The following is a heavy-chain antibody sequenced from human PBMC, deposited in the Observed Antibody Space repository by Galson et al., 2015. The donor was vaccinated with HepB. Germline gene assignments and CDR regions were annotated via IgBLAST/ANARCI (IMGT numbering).Heavy chain of an antibody. V-gene: IGHV4-59*11. CDR2: IYYSGST. CDR3: ARLRHYYDSSGYYYALDY. D-gene: IGHD3-22*01. CDR1: GGSISSHY. J-gene: IGHJ4*02. Sequence: ETLSLTCTVSGGSISSHYWSWIRQPPGKGLEWIGYIYYSGSTNYNPSLKSRVTISVDTSKNQFSLKLSSVTAADTAVYYCARLRHYYDSSGYYYALDYWGQGTLVTVSS.